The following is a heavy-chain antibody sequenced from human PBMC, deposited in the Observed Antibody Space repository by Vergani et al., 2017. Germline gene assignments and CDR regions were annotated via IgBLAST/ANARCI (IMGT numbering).Heavy chain of an antibody. CDR3: ARRGLGCXSNPCYAGHDFDP. Sequence: EVRLVQSAAEVKRPGATVHISCKVFGYTFPDYYIHWVQQAPGKGLEWMGLVDPEDGDRIYSDRFQGRVTITADKSTDTVYMELRSLRPEDTAVYYCARRGLGCXSNPCYAGHDFDPWGQGTLVTVSS. V-gene: IGHV1-69-2*01. CDR2: VDPEDGDR. D-gene: IGHD2-2*01. J-gene: IGHJ5*02. CDR1: GYTFPDYY.